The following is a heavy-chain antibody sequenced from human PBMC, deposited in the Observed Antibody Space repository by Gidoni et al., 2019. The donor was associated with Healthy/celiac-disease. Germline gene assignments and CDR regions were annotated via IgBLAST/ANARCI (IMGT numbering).Heavy chain of an antibody. J-gene: IGHJ3*02. Sequence: EVQLLESGGVLVQPGGSLILSCAASGFTLSSSAMSWVRPAPGKGLGWVSAISGSGGSTYYADSVKGRFTISRDNSKNTLYLQMNSLRAEDTAVYYCAKDLPVPHCSGGSCYSDAFDIWGQGTMVTVSS. D-gene: IGHD2-15*01. V-gene: IGHV3-23*01. CDR3: AKDLPVPHCSGGSCYSDAFDI. CDR2: ISGSGGST. CDR1: GFTLSSSA.